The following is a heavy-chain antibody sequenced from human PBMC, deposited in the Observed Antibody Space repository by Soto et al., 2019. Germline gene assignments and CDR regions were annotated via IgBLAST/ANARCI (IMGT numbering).Heavy chain of an antibody. CDR1: GGTFSSYA. D-gene: IGHD5-12*01. J-gene: IGHJ4*02. Sequence: QVQLVQSGAEVKKPGSSVKVSCKASGGTFSSYAISWVRQAPGQGLEWMGGIIPIFGTANYAQKFQGRVTITADKSTSTAYMELSSLRAEDTAGYYCAVNIVATIKFDYWGQGTLVTVSS. V-gene: IGHV1-69*06. CDR3: AVNIVATIKFDY. CDR2: IIPIFGTA.